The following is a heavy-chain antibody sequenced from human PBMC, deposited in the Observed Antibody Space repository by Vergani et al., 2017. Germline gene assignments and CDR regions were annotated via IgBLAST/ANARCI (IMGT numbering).Heavy chain of an antibody. CDR2: ISAYNGNT. V-gene: IGHV1-18*04. CDR1: GYTFTSYG. Sequence: QVQLVQSGAEVKKPGASVKVSCKASGYTFTSYGISWVRQAPGQGLEWMGWISAYNGNTNYAQKLQGRVTMTTDTSTSTAYMELRSLRSDDTAVYYCARARLPTITMVRGYPKPPFDPWGQGTLVTVSS. CDR3: ARARLPTITMVRGYPKPPFDP. J-gene: IGHJ5*02. D-gene: IGHD3-10*01.